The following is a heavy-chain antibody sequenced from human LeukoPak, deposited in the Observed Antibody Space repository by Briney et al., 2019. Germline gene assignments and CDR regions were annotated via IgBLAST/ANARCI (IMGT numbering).Heavy chain of an antibody. V-gene: IGHV4-61*01. D-gene: IGHD6-13*01. CDR2: IYYTGST. Sequence: PSETLSLTCTVSGGSVSSGSYYWSWIRQPPGKGLEWIGYIYYTGSTKYNASLKSRVTISVDTSKNQFSLKLSSVTAADTAVYCCARLRPSIGAAGTFDYWGQGTLVTVSS. CDR1: GGSVSSGSYY. CDR3: ARLRPSIGAAGTFDY. J-gene: IGHJ4*02.